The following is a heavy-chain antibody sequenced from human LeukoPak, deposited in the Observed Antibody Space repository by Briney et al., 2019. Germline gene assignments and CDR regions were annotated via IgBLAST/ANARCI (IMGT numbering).Heavy chain of an antibody. D-gene: IGHD3-3*01. CDR1: GYTFTSYD. CDR2: MNPNSGNT. Sequence: ASVKVSCKASGYTFTSYDINWVRQATGQGLEWMGWMNPNSGNTGYAQKFQGGVTMTRNTSISTAYMELSSLGSEDTAVYYCARGAPKYYDFWSGYYGYYYYGMDVWGQGTTVTVSS. J-gene: IGHJ6*02. CDR3: ARGAPKYYDFWSGYYGYYYYGMDV. V-gene: IGHV1-8*01.